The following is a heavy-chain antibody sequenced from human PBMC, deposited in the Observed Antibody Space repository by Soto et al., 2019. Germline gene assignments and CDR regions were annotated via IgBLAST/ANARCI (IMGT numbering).Heavy chain of an antibody. Sequence: EVQLLESGGALVQPGGSLRLSCAASGFTFSNHAMNWVRQAPGKGLEWVSTLSDSGSTYYADSVKGRFTIARDNSTNTLYQQMNSLRAEDTAVYYCARDPGGHYCTSTSCLYFFDHWGQGTLVIVSS. CDR2: LSDSGST. CDR3: ARDPGGHYCTSTSCLYFFDH. D-gene: IGHD2-2*01. J-gene: IGHJ4*02. CDR1: GFTFSNHA. V-gene: IGHV3-23*01.